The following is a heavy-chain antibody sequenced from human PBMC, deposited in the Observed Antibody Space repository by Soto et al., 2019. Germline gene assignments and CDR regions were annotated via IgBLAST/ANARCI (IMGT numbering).Heavy chain of an antibody. CDR3: ARVHYDYVWGSYRFDY. CDR2: IYYSGST. Sequence: SETLSLTCTVSGASIISSNYYWGWIRQTPGKGLEWIGYIYYSGSTYYNPPLKSRVTISVDTSKNQFSLKLSSVTAADTAVYYCARVHYDYVWGSYRFDYWGQGTLVTVSS. J-gene: IGHJ4*02. CDR1: GASIISSNYY. D-gene: IGHD3-16*02. V-gene: IGHV4-31*03.